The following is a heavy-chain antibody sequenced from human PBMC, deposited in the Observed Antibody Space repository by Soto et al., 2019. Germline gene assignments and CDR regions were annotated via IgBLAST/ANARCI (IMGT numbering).Heavy chain of an antibody. CDR1: GGSINSGGYY. J-gene: IGHJ5*02. Sequence: QVQLQESGPGLVKPSQTLSLTCTVSGGSINSGGYYWSWIRQHPGKGLEWIGYIYYSGSTSYNPSLKSRVTISVDTSKNQFSLKLTSVTAADTAVYYCARDSRTGCSSTDCYMSWGRGILVTVSS. V-gene: IGHV4-31*03. D-gene: IGHD2-2*01. CDR2: IYYSGST. CDR3: ARDSRTGCSSTDCYMS.